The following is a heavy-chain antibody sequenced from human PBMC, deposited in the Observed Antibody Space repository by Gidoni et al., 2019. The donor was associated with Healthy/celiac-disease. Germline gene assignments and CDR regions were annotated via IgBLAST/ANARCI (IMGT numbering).Heavy chain of an antibody. J-gene: IGHJ4*02. V-gene: IGHV3-23*01. CDR3: AKWYSKDASALY. D-gene: IGHD6-13*01. CDR2: ISGSGGST. CDR1: GFPFSSYA. Sequence: EVLLLESGGGLVQPGGSLRLSCAASGFPFSSYAMSWVRQAPGKGLEWVSAISGSGGSTYYADSVKGRFTISRDNSKNTLYLQMNSLRAEDTAVYYCAKWYSKDASALYWGQGTLVTVSS.